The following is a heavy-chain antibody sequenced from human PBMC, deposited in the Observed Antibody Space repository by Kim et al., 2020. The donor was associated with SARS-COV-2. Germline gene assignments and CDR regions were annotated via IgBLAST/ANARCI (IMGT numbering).Heavy chain of an antibody. D-gene: IGHD2-2*01. Sequence: SETLSLTCTVSGGSISSSSYYWGWIRQPPGKGLEWIGSIYYSGSTYYNPSLKSRVTISVDTSKNQFSLKLSSVTAADTAVYYCARHLAIVVVPAAIAWFDPWGQGTLVTVSS. CDR1: GGSISSSSYY. CDR3: ARHLAIVVVPAAIAWFDP. J-gene: IGHJ5*02. V-gene: IGHV4-39*01. CDR2: IYYSGST.